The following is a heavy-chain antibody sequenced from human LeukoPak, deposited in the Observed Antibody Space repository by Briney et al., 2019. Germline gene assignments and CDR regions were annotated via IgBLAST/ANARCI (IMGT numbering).Heavy chain of an antibody. CDR1: GFTFSDYG. Sequence: GGSLRLSCVASGFTFSDYGMNWVRQAPGKGLEWVSHISSISSTIKHGDSVKGRFIISRDNAKNSLYLQMNSLRAEDTAVYYCAREWDSWGQGTLVTVSS. V-gene: IGHV3-48*01. CDR3: AREWDS. CDR2: ISSISSTI. J-gene: IGHJ4*02.